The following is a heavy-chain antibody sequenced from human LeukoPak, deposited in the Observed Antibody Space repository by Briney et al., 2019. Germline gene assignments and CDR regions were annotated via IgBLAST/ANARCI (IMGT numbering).Heavy chain of an antibody. J-gene: IGHJ4*02. CDR3: ARLVEAAADY. V-gene: IGHV4-39*01. CDR1: GGSISSSSYY. D-gene: IGHD6-13*01. Sequence: SETLSLTCTVSGGSISSSSYYWGWIRQPPGKGLEWIGSIYYSGSTYYNPSLKSRVTISVDTSKNQFSLKLSSVTAADTAVYYCARLVEAAADYWGQGTLVTVSS. CDR2: IYYSGST.